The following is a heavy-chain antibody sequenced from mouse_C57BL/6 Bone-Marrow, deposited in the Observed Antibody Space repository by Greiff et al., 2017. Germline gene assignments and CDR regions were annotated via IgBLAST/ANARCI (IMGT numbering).Heavy chain of an antibody. Sequence: QVQLQQSGAELARPGASVKLSCKASGYTFTSYGISWVKQRTGQGLEWIGEIYPRSGNTYYNEKFKGKATLTADKSSSTAYMELRSLTSEDSAVYFCVSYYGNYVKAYWGQGTLVTVSA. CDR1: GYTFTSYG. D-gene: IGHD2-10*01. V-gene: IGHV1-81*01. CDR3: VSYYGNYVKAY. CDR2: IYPRSGNT. J-gene: IGHJ3*01.